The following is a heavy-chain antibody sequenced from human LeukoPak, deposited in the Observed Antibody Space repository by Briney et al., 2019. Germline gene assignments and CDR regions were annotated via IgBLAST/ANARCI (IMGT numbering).Heavy chain of an antibody. Sequence: ASVKVSCKASGYTFISYGISWVRQAPGQGLEWMGWISAYNGNTNYAQKLQGRVTMTTDTSTSTAYMELRSLRSDDTAVYYCARGRGMHYDSSGRPLDYWGQGTLVTVSS. CDR3: ARGRGMHYDSSGRPLDY. J-gene: IGHJ4*02. V-gene: IGHV1-18*01. D-gene: IGHD3-22*01. CDR2: ISAYNGNT. CDR1: GYTFISYG.